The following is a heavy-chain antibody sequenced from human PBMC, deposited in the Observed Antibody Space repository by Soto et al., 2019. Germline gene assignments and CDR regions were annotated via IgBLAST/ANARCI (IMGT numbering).Heavy chain of an antibody. Sequence: GESLKISCKVSTNNFTAYCIAWVRQMPGKGLEWMGLISPADSEIRYSPSLQGQVTISADKSIATGYLQWNSLKASDTAIYYCARQDLGRSPYAFWGQGTLVTVSS. CDR3: ARQDLGRSPYAF. CDR2: ISPADSEI. D-gene: IGHD2-2*01. V-gene: IGHV5-51*01. J-gene: IGHJ4*02. CDR1: TNNFTAYC.